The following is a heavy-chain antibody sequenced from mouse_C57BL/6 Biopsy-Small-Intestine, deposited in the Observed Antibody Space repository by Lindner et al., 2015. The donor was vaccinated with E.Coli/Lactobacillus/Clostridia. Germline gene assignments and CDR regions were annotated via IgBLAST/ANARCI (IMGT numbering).Heavy chain of an antibody. J-gene: IGHJ3*01. D-gene: IGHD2-4*01. V-gene: IGHV14-2*01. CDR1: GFNIKDYY. Sequence: VQLQESGTELVKPGASIKLSCTASGFNIKDYYIHWVKQRTEQGLEWIGRIDPEDGETKYAPKFQGKATITPDTSSNSAYLQLSSLTSEDTAVYYCVRGGDYSWFAYWGQGTLVTVSA. CDR2: IDPEDGET. CDR3: VRGGDYSWFAY.